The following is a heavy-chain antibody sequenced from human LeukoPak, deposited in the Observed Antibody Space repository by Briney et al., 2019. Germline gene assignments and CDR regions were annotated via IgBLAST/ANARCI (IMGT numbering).Heavy chain of an antibody. J-gene: IGHJ4*02. CDR1: GFTFSSYA. D-gene: IGHD6-19*01. V-gene: IGHV3-30*04. Sequence: GGSLRLSCAASGFTFSSYAIHWVRQAPGKGLAWVAVISYDGSNKYYADSVKGRFTISRDNSKNTLYLQMNSLRPEDTAVYYCARDLGGSSGWSEGFWGQGTLVTVSS. CDR2: ISYDGSNK. CDR3: ARDLGGSSGWSEGF.